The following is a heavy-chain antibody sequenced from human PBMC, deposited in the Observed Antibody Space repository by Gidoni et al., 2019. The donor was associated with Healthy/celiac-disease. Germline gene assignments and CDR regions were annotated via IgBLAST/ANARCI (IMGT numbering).Heavy chain of an antibody. V-gene: IGHV3-33*01. J-gene: IGHJ6*02. CDR3: ARDVPGDIVVVVAATPYYYGMDV. Sequence: QVQLVESGGGVFQPGRSLRLSCAASEFTFSSYGMHWVRQAPGKGLEWVAVIWYDGSNKYYADSVKGRFTISRDNSKNTLYLQMNSLRAEDTAVYYCARDVPGDIVVVVAATPYYYGMDVWGQGTTVTVSS. D-gene: IGHD2-15*01. CDR2: IWYDGSNK. CDR1: EFTFSSYG.